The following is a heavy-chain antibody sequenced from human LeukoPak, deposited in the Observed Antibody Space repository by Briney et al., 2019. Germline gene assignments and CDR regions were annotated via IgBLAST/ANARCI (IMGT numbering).Heavy chain of an antibody. CDR2: IYYSGST. Sequence: SETLSLTCTVSGGSVSSTSYYWSWIRQPPGKGLEWIGYIYYSGSTNYNSSLKSRVTISVDTSKNQFSLKLSSVTAADTAVYYCARSPRMLLGTFDFWAQGTLVTVSS. CDR1: GGSVSSTSYY. V-gene: IGHV4-61*01. J-gene: IGHJ4*02. CDR3: ARSPRMLLGTFDF. D-gene: IGHD2-15*01.